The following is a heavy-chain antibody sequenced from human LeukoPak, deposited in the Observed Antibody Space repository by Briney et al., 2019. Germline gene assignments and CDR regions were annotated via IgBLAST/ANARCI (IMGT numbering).Heavy chain of an antibody. CDR3: TRRSGSRNDAFDI. V-gene: IGHV3-73*01. CDR1: GFTFSGSA. CDR2: IGSEANSYAT. Sequence: GGSLRLSCAASGFTFSGSAMHWVRQASGEGLEWVGRIGSEANSYATTYAASVKGRFTISRDASKITAYLQMNSLKTEDTAIYYCTRRSGSRNDAFDIWGQGTMVTVSS. D-gene: IGHD3-3*01. J-gene: IGHJ3*02.